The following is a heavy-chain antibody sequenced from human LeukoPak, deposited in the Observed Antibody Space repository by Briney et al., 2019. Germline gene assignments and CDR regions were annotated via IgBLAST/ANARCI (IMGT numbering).Heavy chain of an antibody. J-gene: IGHJ6*04. Sequence: GGFLRLSCAASGFTFSSYSMNWVRQAPGKGLEWVSSISSSSSYIYYADSVKGRFTISRDNAKNSLYLQMNSLRAEDTAVYYCASAGTTGTKGMDVWGKGTTVTVSS. CDR1: GFTFSSYS. CDR2: ISSSSSYI. CDR3: ASAGTTGTKGMDV. V-gene: IGHV3-21*01. D-gene: IGHD1-1*01.